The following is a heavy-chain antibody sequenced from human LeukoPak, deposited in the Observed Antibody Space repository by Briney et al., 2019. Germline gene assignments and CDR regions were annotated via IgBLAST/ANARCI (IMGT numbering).Heavy chain of an antibody. CDR3: ARDLDWGPDC. CDR1: GFTFTDFY. V-gene: IGHV1-2*02. Sequence: ASVKVSCKATGFTFTDFYMHWIRQAPGQGLEWMGWIHTRSGGTNSAQKFQDRLTMTRGTSISTIYMELNSLRSDDTAVYYCARDLDWGPDCWGQGTLVTVSS. D-gene: IGHD3-9*01. CDR2: IHTRSGGT. J-gene: IGHJ4*02.